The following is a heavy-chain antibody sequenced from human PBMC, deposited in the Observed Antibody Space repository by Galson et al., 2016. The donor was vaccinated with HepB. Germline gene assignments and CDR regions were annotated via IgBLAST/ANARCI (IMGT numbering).Heavy chain of an antibody. D-gene: IGHD6-6*01. J-gene: IGHJ6*02. CDR3: AKGGRSSGDYCYGMDV. CDR2: IGASGGST. Sequence: SLRLSCAASGFTFSTYAMSWVRQAPGKGLEWVSSIGASGGSTYYVDSVKGRFTISRDNSKNTVDLQMNSLSAEDTAVYYCAKGGRSSGDYCYGMDVWGQGTTVTVSS. CDR1: GFTFSTYA. V-gene: IGHV3-23*01.